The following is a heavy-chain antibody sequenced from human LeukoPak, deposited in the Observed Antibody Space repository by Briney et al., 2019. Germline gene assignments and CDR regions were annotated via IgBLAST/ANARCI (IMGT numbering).Heavy chain of an antibody. CDR3: ARHDGYSNYYWFDP. CDR2: VYYSGST. J-gene: IGHJ5*02. V-gene: IGHV4-39*01. CDR1: GGSISSSYY. Sequence: SETLSLTCTVSGGSISSSYYWGWIRQPPGKGLEWIGTVYYSGSTYYNPSLKSRVTISVDTSKNQFSLKLSSVTAADTAVYYCARHDGYSNYYWFDPWGQGTLVTVSS. D-gene: IGHD4-11*01.